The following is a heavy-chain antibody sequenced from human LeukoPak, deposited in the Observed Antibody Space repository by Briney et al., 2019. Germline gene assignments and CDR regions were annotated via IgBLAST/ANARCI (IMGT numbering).Heavy chain of an antibody. D-gene: IGHD5/OR15-5a*01. CDR2: ISSNGDST. CDR3: ARVDPDSYIVSAIDI. CDR1: RFTFSDYA. J-gene: IGHJ3*02. Sequence: PGGSLRLSCAASRFTFSDYAMHWVRQAPGKGLEYVSAISSNGDSTYYANSVKGRFTISRDNSKNTLYLQMGSLRPEDMAVYYCARVDPDSYIVSAIDIWGQGTVVTVSS. V-gene: IGHV3-64*01.